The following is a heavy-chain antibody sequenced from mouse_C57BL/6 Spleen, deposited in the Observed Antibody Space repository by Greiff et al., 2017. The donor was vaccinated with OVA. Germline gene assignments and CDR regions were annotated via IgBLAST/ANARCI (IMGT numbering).Heavy chain of an antibody. Sequence: QVQLQQSGAELVMPGASVKLSCKASGYTFTSYWMHWVKQRPGQGLEWIGEIDPSDSYTNYNQKFKGKSTLTVDKSSSTAYMQLSSLTSEDSAVYYCARVTTNYAMDYWGQGTSVTVSS. CDR3: ARVTTNYAMDY. V-gene: IGHV1-69*01. J-gene: IGHJ4*01. D-gene: IGHD1-1*01. CDR2: IDPSDSYT. CDR1: GYTFTSYW.